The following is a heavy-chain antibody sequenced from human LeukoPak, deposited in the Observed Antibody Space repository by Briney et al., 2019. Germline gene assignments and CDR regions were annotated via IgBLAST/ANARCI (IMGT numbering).Heavy chain of an antibody. CDR2: INPSGGST. J-gene: IGHJ4*02. V-gene: IGHV1-46*01. Sequence: GASVKVSCKASGYTFTSYYMHWVRQAPGQGLEWMGIINPSGGSTSYAQKFQGRVTMTRDMSTSTVYMELSSLRSEDTAVYYCASAPTYYYDSSGYPRFDYWGQGTLVTVSS. CDR3: ASAPTYYYDSSGYPRFDY. D-gene: IGHD3-22*01. CDR1: GYTFTSYY.